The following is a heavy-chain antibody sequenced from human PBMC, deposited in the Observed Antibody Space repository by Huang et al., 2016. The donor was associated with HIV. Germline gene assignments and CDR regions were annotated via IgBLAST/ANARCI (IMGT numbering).Heavy chain of an antibody. CDR1: GYIFTNYY. CDR3: VRGSSTREEYFQY. V-gene: IGHV1-46*03. CDR2: INPKGGAT. J-gene: IGHJ1*01. D-gene: IGHD6-13*01. Sequence: QVQLVQSGAEVKKPGASVKVSCKASGYIFTNYYLHWVRQAPGQGLQWMGIINPKGGATTYARKFHDKVTMTRDTSANTLYMELSGLRSDDTAVYYCVRGSSTREEYFQYWGQGTLITVSS.